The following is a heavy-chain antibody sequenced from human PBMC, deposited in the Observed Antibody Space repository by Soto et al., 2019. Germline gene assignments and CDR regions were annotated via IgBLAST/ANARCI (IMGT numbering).Heavy chain of an antibody. CDR2: IYYSGST. CDR3: ARGVQGITIFGVPRRAHFDY. CDR1: GGSISSYY. J-gene: IGHJ4*02. V-gene: IGHV4-59*01. D-gene: IGHD3-3*01. Sequence: PSETLSLTCTVSGGSISSYYWSWIRQPPGKGLEWIGYIYYSGSTNYNPSLKSRVTISVDTSKNQFSLKLSSVTAADTAVYYCARGVQGITIFGVPRRAHFDYWGQGTLVTVSS.